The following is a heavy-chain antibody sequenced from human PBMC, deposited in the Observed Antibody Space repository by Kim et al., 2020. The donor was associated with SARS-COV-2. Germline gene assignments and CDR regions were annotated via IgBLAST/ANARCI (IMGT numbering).Heavy chain of an antibody. D-gene: IGHD1-26*01. V-gene: IGHV1-46*01. Sequence: QKFQGRVTMTRDTSTSTVYLELSSMRSEDTAVYYCARGQSPISGSYHDFDYWGQGTLVTVSS. CDR3: ARGQSPISGSYHDFDY. J-gene: IGHJ4*02.